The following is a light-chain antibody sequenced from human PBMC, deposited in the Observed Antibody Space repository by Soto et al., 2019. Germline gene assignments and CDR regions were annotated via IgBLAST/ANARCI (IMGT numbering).Light chain of an antibody. V-gene: IGLV2-14*01. Sequence: QSVLTQPASVSGSPGQSITISCTGTSSDIGAYNSVSWYQHHPGKAPKLIVFQVSFRPSAVSDRFSGSKSDNTASLTISGLQTEDEAHYYCLSHTASSPFVFAHGNKVIV. CDR3: LSHTASSPFV. J-gene: IGLJ1*01. CDR2: QVS. CDR1: SSDIGAYNS.